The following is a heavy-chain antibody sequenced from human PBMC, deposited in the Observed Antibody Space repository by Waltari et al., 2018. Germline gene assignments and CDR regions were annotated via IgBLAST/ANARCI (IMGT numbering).Heavy chain of an antibody. J-gene: IGHJ3*02. CDR3: ARGSMVLLWFGELDLDAFDI. Sequence: EVQLVESGGGLVQPGGSLRLSCAASGFTFSSYWMSWVRQAPGKGLEWVANIKQDGSEKYYVDSVKGRFTISRDNAKNSLYLQMNSLRAEDTAVYYCARGSMVLLWFGELDLDAFDIWGQGTMVTVSS. V-gene: IGHV3-7*01. CDR1: GFTFSSYW. D-gene: IGHD3-10*01. CDR2: IKQDGSEK.